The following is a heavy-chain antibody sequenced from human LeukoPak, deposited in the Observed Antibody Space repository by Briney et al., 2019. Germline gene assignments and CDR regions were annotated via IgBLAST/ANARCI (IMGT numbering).Heavy chain of an antibody. CDR2: FDPEDGET. D-gene: IGHD1-7*01. Sequence: ASVKVSCKVSGYTLTELSMHWVRQAPGKGLEWMGGFDPEDGETIYAQKFQGRVTMTEDTSTDTAYMELSSLRSEDTAVYYCATDSPGSTGTTVFWYWGQGTLVTVSS. CDR1: GYTLTELS. J-gene: IGHJ4*02. CDR3: ATDSPGSTGTTVFWY. V-gene: IGHV1-24*01.